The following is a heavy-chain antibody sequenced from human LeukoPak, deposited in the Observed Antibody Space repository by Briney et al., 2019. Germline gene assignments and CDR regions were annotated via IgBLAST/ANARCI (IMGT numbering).Heavy chain of an antibody. CDR1: GGSISSSNW. CDR3: ARRARLTTGWYFDY. D-gene: IGHD4-17*01. Sequence: SGTLSLTCAVSGGSISSSNWWSWVRQPPGKGLEWIGSIYYSGSTYYNPSLKSRVTISVDTSKNQFSLKLSSVTAADTAVYYCARRARLTTGWYFDYWGQGTLVTVSS. V-gene: IGHV4-4*02. J-gene: IGHJ4*02. CDR2: IYYSGST.